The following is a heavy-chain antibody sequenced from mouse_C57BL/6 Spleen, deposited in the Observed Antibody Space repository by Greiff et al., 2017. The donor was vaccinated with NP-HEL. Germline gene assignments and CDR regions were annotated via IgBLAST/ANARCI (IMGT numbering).Heavy chain of an antibody. CDR1: GYTFTGYW. V-gene: IGHV1-9*01. D-gene: IGHD1-1*01. CDR2: ILPGSGST. CDR3: GRSDDCGSSYGYFDV. Sequence: QVQLKQSGAELMKPGASVKLSCKATGYTFTGYWIEWVKQRPGHGLEWIGEILPGSGSTNYNEKFKGKATFTADTSSTTAYMQLSSMTTEDAAIYYCGRSDDCGSSYGYFDVWGTGTTVTVSS. J-gene: IGHJ1*03.